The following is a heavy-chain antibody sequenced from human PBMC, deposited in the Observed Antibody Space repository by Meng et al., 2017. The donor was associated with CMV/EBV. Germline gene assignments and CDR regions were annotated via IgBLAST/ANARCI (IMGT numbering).Heavy chain of an antibody. CDR2: IRYDGSNK. Sequence: GESLKISCAASGFTFSSYGMHWVRQAPGKGLEWVAFIRYDGSNKYYADSVKGRFTISRDKSKNTLYLQMNSLRAEDTAVYYCAKDSLVLNYYYYYGMDVWGQGTTVTVSS. D-gene: IGHD3-10*01. V-gene: IGHV3-30*02. CDR3: AKDSLVLNYYYYYGMDV. CDR1: GFTFSSYG. J-gene: IGHJ6*02.